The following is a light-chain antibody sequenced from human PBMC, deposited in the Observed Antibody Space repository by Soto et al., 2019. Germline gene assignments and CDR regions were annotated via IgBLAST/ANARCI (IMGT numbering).Light chain of an antibody. CDR1: NSNIGAGYD. Sequence: QSVLTQTPSVSGAPGQRVTISCTGTNSNIGAGYDVHWYQHLPGRAPKLLIFGNTHRPSGVPDRLSGSKSGTSASLAITGLQPDDEADYYCQSFDNSLSGVFVFGSGTKLTVL. V-gene: IGLV1-40*01. CDR3: QSFDNSLSGVFV. J-gene: IGLJ1*01. CDR2: GNT.